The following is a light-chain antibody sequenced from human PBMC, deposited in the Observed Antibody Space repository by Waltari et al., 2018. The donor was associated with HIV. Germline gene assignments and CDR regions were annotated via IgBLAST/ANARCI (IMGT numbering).Light chain of an antibody. CDR1: SLPKRY. V-gene: IGLV3-25*03. Sequence: SYDLTQTPSVSVSPGQTARINCSRGSLPKRYSSWYRQKEGQAPVLLIYKDIARPSGIPERISGSESGTGVTLTISGVQAEDEGDYFCQSTDFDGTWVFGGGTKLTVL. J-gene: IGLJ3*02. CDR3: QSTDFDGTWV. CDR2: KDI.